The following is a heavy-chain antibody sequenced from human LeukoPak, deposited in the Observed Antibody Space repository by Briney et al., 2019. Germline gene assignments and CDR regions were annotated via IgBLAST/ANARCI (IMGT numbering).Heavy chain of an antibody. D-gene: IGHD6-13*01. CDR2: IYHSGST. CDR3: ARDQRRGQQLVYYYYYMDV. V-gene: IGHV4-38-2*02. J-gene: IGHJ6*03. Sequence: PSETLSLTCTVSGYSISSGYYWGWIRQPPGKGLEWIGSIYHSGSTYYNPSLKSRVTISVDTSKNQFSLKLSSVTAADTAVYYCARDQRRGQQLVYYYYYMDVWGKGTTVTVSS. CDR1: GYSISSGYY.